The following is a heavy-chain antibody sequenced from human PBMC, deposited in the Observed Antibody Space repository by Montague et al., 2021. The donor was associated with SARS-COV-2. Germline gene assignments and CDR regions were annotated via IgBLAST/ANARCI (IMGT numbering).Heavy chain of an antibody. CDR1: SDSISSRSYC. D-gene: IGHD4-23*01. CDR3: ARRRDRSTVVSPAVFDL. J-gene: IGHJ3*01. V-gene: IGHV4-39*01. CDR2: ICYGGST. Sequence: SETLSLTCSVSSDSISSRSYCWAWIRQSPGKGLEWIDNICYGGSTYYNPSLRSRVVMSAETSKSQFSLKLYSVTAADTSIYYCARRRDRSTVVSPAVFDLWGQGTMVIVSS.